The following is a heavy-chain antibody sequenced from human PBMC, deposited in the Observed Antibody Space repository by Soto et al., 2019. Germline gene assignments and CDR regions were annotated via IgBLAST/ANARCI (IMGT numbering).Heavy chain of an antibody. Sequence: GGSLRRSCVASGFNLSHPLMTWVRQAAGKWLAWVGRIKSKTDGGTADYAAPVKGRATISRDDSKNTVYLQMNSLKTEYTAVYYCTTGIYYDILNVHHNVAXWGQGAMVTVSX. CDR1: GFNLSHPL. CDR3: TTGIYYDILNVHHNVAX. D-gene: IGHD3-9*01. V-gene: IGHV3-15*01. CDR2: IKSKTDGGTA. J-gene: IGHJ4*02.